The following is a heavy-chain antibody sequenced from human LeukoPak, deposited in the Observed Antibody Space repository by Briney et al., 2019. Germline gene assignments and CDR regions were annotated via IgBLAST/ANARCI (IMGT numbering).Heavy chain of an antibody. CDR3: AREVMGRGCDY. V-gene: IGHV1-2*02. CDR2: INPNSGGT. Sequence: GASVKVSCKASGYTFTGYYMHWVRQAPGQGLEWMGWINPNSGGTNYAQKFQGRVTMTRNTSISTAYMELCRLRSDDTAVYYCAREVMGRGCDYWGQGTLVTVSS. J-gene: IGHJ4*02. CDR1: GYTFTGYY. D-gene: IGHD3-16*01.